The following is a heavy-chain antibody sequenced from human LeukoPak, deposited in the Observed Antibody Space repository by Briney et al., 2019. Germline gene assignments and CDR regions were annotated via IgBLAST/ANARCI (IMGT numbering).Heavy chain of an antibody. CDR1: GFTFSSYA. CDR3: ASGRGGSYQYYFDY. V-gene: IGHV3-23*01. D-gene: IGHD1-26*01. J-gene: IGHJ4*02. CDR2: ISGSGGST. Sequence: PGGSLRLSCAASGFTFSSYAMSWVRQAPGKGLEWVSAISGSGGSTYYADSVKGRFTISRDNSKNTLYLQMNSLRAEDTAVYYCASGRGGSYQYYFDYWGQGTLVTVSS.